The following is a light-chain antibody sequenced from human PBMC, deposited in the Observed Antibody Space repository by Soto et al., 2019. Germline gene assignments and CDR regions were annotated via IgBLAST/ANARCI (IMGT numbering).Light chain of an antibody. V-gene: IGKV3-20*01. Sequence: VLTQSPGTRALSRGKIALVACRASQSVSSSYLAWYQHRPGQAPRLLIFGASSRATGIPDRFSGTGSGTDFTLTISRLDPEDFAVYYCQQYGNSPWTFGQGTKVDI. CDR1: QSVSSSY. CDR3: QQYGNSPWT. J-gene: IGKJ1*01. CDR2: GAS.